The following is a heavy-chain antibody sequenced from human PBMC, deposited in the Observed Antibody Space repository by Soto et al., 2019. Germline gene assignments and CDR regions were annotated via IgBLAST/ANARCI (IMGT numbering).Heavy chain of an antibody. V-gene: IGHV4-39*01. CDR3: ASSYGDYVSY. Sequence: SSETLSLTCTVSGGSILGSAYYWAWIRQPPGKGLEWIGSIYYSGSTYYNPSLKSRVTISIDTSKNQFSLNLSSVTAADTAVYYCASSYGDYVSYWGQGTLVTVSS. CDR1: GGSILGSAYY. D-gene: IGHD4-17*01. CDR2: IYYSGST. J-gene: IGHJ4*02.